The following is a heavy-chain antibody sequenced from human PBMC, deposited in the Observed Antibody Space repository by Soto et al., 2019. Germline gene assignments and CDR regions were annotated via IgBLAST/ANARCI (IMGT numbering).Heavy chain of an antibody. V-gene: IGHV4-39*01. CDR1: GGSISSSSYY. D-gene: IGHD2-15*01. CDR2: IYYSGRT. J-gene: IGHJ6*02. Sequence: QLQLQESGPGLVKPSETLPLTCTVSGGSISSSSYYWGWIRQPPGKGLEWIGSIYYSGRTYYNPSLKSRVTISVDTSKNPVSLKLSPVPAADPAVYYCARHIDCRGGSCYLYYYCGMDVWGQGTTVSVSS. CDR3: ARHIDCRGGSCYLYYYCGMDV.